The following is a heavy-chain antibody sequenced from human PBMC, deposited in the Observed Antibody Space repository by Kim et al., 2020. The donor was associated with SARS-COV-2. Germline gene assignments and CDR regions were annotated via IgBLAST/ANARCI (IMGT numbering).Heavy chain of an antibody. CDR3: ARDQIAAAGSDY. J-gene: IGHJ4*02. V-gene: IGHV3-21*01. Sequence: YYAASGKGRITLSRDNANHSLYLQMNSLRAEDTAVYYCARDQIAAAGSDYWGQGTLVTVSS. D-gene: IGHD6-13*01.